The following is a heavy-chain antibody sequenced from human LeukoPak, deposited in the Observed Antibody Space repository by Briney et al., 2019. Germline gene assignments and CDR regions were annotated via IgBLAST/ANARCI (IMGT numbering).Heavy chain of an antibody. CDR3: ARGGSSGYYLAPFDY. J-gene: IGHJ4*02. CDR2: INSEGSST. CDR1: GFTFSSYW. Sequence: GGSLRLSCAASGFTFSSYWMHWVRQAPGKGLVWVSRINSEGSSTSYADSVKGRFTIFRDNAKNTLYLQMNSLRAEDTAVYYCARGGSSGYYLAPFDYWGQGTLVTVSS. V-gene: IGHV3-74*01. D-gene: IGHD3-22*01.